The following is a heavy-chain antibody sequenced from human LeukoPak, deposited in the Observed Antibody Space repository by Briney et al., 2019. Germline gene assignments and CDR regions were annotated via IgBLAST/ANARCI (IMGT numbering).Heavy chain of an antibody. V-gene: IGHV4-31*03. CDR1: GVSISSGAHY. CDR3: ARGGSGEGY. Sequence: SETLSLTCTVSGVSISSGAHYWSWIRQHPGKGLEWIGYINYSGSTYYSPSLKSRVTISAGTSKNPFSLKLSSVTAADTAVYYGARGGSGEGYWGQGTLVTVSS. J-gene: IGHJ4*02. CDR2: INYSGST. D-gene: IGHD3-10*01.